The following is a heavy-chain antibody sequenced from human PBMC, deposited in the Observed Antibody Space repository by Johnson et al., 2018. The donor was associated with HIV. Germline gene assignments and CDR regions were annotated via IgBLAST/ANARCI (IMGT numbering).Heavy chain of an antibody. CDR2: INSDGSST. CDR3: ARDGRDLVTRGSFDV. D-gene: IGHD3-9*01. Sequence: VQLVESGGDLVQPGGSLRLSCVGSGFTFSTNWMHWVRQAPGKGLVWVSRINSDGSSTSYEDSVKGRFTISRDNSKNMVYLQMNSLRPEDTAVYYCARDGRDLVTRGSFDVWGQGTVVTVSS. CDR1: GFTFSTNW. J-gene: IGHJ3*01. V-gene: IGHV3-74*01.